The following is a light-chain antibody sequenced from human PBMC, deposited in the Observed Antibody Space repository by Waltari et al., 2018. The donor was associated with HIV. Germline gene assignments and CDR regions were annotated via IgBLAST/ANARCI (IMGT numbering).Light chain of an antibody. Sequence: QSALTQPASVSGSPGQSITFSCTGTSSDVGGYNYVSWYQQHPGNAPKLMIYEVSNRPSGVSNRFSGSKSGNTASRTISGLQAEDEADYYCSSYTSSSTPVFGGGTKLTVL. CDR1: SSDVGGYNY. CDR2: EVS. V-gene: IGLV2-14*01. CDR3: SSYTSSSTPV. J-gene: IGLJ2*01.